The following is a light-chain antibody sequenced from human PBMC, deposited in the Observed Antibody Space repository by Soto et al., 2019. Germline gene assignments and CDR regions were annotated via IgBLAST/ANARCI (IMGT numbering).Light chain of an antibody. V-gene: IGLV1-40*01. CDR2: VNS. CDR3: QSYDSSLSAL. CDR1: SSNIGAGYD. Sequence: QSVLTQPPSVSGAPGRRVTISCTGSSSNIGAGYDVHWYQQLPGTAPKLLIYVNSNRPSGVPDRFSGSKSGTSASLAITGLQAEDEADYYCQSYDSSLSALFGGGTKLTVL. J-gene: IGLJ3*02.